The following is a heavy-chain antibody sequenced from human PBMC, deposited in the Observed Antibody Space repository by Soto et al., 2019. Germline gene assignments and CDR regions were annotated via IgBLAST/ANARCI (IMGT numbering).Heavy chain of an antibody. V-gene: IGHV4-4*07. CDR3: ARDLYYYDSSGWYHWFDP. CDR1: GGAISSYY. D-gene: IGHD3-22*01. CDR2: IYASGNT. J-gene: IGHJ5*02. Sequence: SETLSLTCTVSGGAISSYYWSWIRQPAGKGLEWIGHIYASGNTNYNPSLKSRVTMSVDTSKSQFSLRLNSVTAADTAAYSCARDLYYYDSSGWYHWFDPWGQGTLVTVSS.